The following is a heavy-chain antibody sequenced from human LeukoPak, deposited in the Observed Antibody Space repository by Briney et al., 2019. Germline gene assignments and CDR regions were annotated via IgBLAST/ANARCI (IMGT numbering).Heavy chain of an antibody. J-gene: IGHJ4*02. V-gene: IGHV4-34*01. CDR2: INHSGST. D-gene: IGHD5-18*01. CDR1: GGPFSGYY. CDR3: ASRDTATGLD. Sequence: SSETLSLTCAVYGGPFSGYYWSWIRQPPGKGLEWIGEINHSGSTNYNPSLKSRVTISVDTSKNQFSLKLSSVTAADTAVYYCASRDTATGLDWGQGTLVTVSS.